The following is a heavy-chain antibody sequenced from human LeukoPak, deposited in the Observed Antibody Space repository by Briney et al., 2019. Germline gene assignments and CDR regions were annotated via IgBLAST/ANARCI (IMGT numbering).Heavy chain of an antibody. CDR1: GFTFSSYW. J-gene: IGHJ4*02. V-gene: IGHV3-7*01. Sequence: GGSLRLSCAASGFTFSSYWMSWVRQAPGKGLEWVANIKQDGSEKYYVDSVKGRFTISRDNAKNSLYLQMNSLRAEDTAVYYCAGGPRIVATYYFDYWGQGTLVTVSS. CDR3: AGGPRIVATYYFDY. D-gene: IGHD5-12*01. CDR2: IKQDGSEK.